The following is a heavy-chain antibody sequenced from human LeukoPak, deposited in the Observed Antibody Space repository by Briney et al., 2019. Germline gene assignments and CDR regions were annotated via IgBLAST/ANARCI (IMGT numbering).Heavy chain of an antibody. CDR1: GYTFTGYY. V-gene: IGHV1-2*06. J-gene: IGHJ4*02. CDR2: INPNSGGT. Sequence: ASVEVSCKASGYTFTGYYMHWVRQAPGQGLEWMGRINPNSGGTNYAQKFQGRVTMTRDTSISTAYMELSRLRSDDTAVYYCARFVVVVPAAFFDYWGQGTLVTVSS. D-gene: IGHD2-2*01. CDR3: ARFVVVVPAAFFDY.